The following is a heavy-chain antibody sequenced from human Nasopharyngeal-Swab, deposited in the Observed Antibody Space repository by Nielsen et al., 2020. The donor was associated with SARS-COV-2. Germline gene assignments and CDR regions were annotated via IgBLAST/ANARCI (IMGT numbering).Heavy chain of an antibody. D-gene: IGHD3-10*01. J-gene: IGHJ6*02. V-gene: IGHV3-11*04. CDR1: GFTFSDYY. Sequence: GESLKISCAASGFTFSDYYMSWIRQAPGKGLEWVSYISSSGSTIYYADSVKGRFTISRDNAKNSLYLQMNSLRAEETAVYYCATLYGSGIYAGYYYYYGMDVWGQGTTVTVSS. CDR2: ISSSGSTI. CDR3: ATLYGSGIYAGYYYYYGMDV.